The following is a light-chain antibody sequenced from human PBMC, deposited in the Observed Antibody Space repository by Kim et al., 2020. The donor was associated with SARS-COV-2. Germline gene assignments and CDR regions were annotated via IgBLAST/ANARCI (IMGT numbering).Light chain of an antibody. CDR3: QAWDSSTVV. Sequence: SMTPGQTASITCSGDKLGDKYACWYQQKPGQSPVLVLYQDSTRPSGIPERFACSNSGNTATLTISGTQAMDEADYYCQAWDSSTVVFGGGTQLTVL. CDR2: QDS. CDR1: KLGDKY. V-gene: IGLV3-1*01. J-gene: IGLJ2*01.